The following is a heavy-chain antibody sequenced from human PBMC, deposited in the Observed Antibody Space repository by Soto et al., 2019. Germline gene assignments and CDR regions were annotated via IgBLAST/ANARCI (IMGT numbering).Heavy chain of an antibody. J-gene: IGHJ4*02. V-gene: IGHV5-51*01. CDR1: GYSFTSYW. CDR3: ARSAGPISAPFDY. CDR2: IYPGDSDT. Sequence: GESLKISCKGSGYSFTSYWIGWVRQMPGKGLEWMGIIYPGDSDTRYSPSFQGQVTISADKSISTAYLRWSSLKASDTAMYYCARSAGPISAPFDYWGQGTLVTVSS.